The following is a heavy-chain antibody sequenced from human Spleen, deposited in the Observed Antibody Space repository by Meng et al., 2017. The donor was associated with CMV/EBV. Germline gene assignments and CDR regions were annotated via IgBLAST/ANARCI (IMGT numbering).Heavy chain of an antibody. CDR1: GYNFTSYG. D-gene: IGHD3-22*01. Sequence: SGYNFTSYGISWVRQAPGQGLEWMGWISAYNGNTNYAQKLQGRVTMTTDTSTSTAYMELRSLRSDDTAVYYCARDHRYYDSSGYFSYWGQGTLVTVSS. CDR3: ARDHRYYDSSGYFSY. V-gene: IGHV1-18*01. J-gene: IGHJ4*02. CDR2: ISAYNGNT.